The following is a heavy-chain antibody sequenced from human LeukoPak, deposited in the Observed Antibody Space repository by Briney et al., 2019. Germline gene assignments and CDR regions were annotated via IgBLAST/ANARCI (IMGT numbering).Heavy chain of an antibody. CDR3: AKDGAPYSGYGGFDY. J-gene: IGHJ4*02. Sequence: GGSLRLSCAASGFTFGDYTMHWVRQAPGKGLEWVSLISWDGGSTYYADSVKGRFTISRENSKNSLYLQMNSLRTEDTALYYCAKDGAPYSGYGGFDYWGQGTLVTVSS. CDR1: GFTFGDYT. D-gene: IGHD5-12*01. CDR2: ISWDGGST. V-gene: IGHV3-43*01.